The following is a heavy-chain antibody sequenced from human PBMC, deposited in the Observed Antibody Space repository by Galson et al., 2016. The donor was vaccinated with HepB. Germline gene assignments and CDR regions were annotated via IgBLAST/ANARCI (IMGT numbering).Heavy chain of an antibody. Sequence: SVKVSCKASGYTFIGYYMHWVRQAPGQGLEWMGRIDPNNDATDYSQKFQGRVTMTKDTSISTAYMELTRLRYDDTAVYYCTRGLKGFRDTNYWGQGTLVTVSS. CDR1: GYTFIGYY. V-gene: IGHV1-2*02. CDR2: IDPNNDAT. CDR3: TRGLKGFRDTNY. D-gene: IGHD3-10*01. J-gene: IGHJ4*02.